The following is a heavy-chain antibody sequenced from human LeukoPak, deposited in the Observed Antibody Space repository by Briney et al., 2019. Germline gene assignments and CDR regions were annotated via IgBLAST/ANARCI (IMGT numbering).Heavy chain of an antibody. V-gene: IGHV1-2*02. J-gene: IGHJ5*02. CDR2: INPNSGGT. CDR1: GYTFTGYY. D-gene: IGHD1-26*01. CDR3: ARDNSVGDYAWWFDP. Sequence: ASVEVSCKASGYTFTGYYMHWVRQAPGQGLEWMGWINPNSGGTNYAQKFQGRVTMTRDLSTSTDYMELSSLRSDDTAVYFCARDNSVGDYAWWFDPWGQGTLVTVSS.